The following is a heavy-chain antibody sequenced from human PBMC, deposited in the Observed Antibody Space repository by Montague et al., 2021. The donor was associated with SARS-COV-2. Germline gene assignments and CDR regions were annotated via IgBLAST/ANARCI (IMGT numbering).Heavy chain of an antibody. D-gene: IGHD5-18*01. Sequence: SLRLSCSATGFIFSSNAMSWVRQAPGKGLEWVSTIGSGGRRTYYADSVKGRFTISRDNSKNTLYLQMNSLRAEDTAVYYCAKVGGYSYGLSDYWGQGTLVTVSS. V-gene: IGHV3-23*01. CDR2: IGSGGRRT. CDR3: AKVGGYSYGLSDY. J-gene: IGHJ4*02. CDR1: GFIFSSNA.